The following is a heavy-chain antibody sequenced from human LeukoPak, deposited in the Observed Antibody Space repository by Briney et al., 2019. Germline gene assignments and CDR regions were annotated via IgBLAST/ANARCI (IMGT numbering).Heavy chain of an antibody. CDR1: GFTFDDYA. CDR2: ISWNSGSI. J-gene: IGHJ4*02. V-gene: IGHV3-9*01. D-gene: IGHD6-13*01. CDR3: AKGKGYSSSWYYFDY. Sequence: GGSLRLSCAASGFTFDDYAMHWVRQAPGKGLERVSGISWNSGSIGYADSVKGRFTISRDNAKNSLYLQMNSLRAEDTALYYCAKGKGYSSSWYYFDYRGQGTLVTVSS.